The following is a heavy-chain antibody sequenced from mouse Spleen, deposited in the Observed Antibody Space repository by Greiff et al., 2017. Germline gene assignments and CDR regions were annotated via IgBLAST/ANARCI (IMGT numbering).Heavy chain of an antibody. J-gene: IGHJ3*01. V-gene: IGHV1-15*01. D-gene: IGHD4-1*01. CDR3: TGTGTWAY. CDR1: GYTFTDYE. Sequence: VQGVESGAELVRPGASVTLSCKASGYTFTDYEMHWVKQTPVHGLVWIGAIDPETGGTAYNQKFKGKAILTADKTSSTAYMELRSLTSEGSAVYYCTGTGTWAYWGRGTLVTVSA. CDR2: IDPETGGT.